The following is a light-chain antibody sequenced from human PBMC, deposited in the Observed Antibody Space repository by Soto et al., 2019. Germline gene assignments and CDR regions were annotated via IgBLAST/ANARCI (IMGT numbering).Light chain of an antibody. V-gene: IGKV3-20*01. CDR1: QSVSSSY. CDR2: GAS. CDR3: QQYGSSRWT. Sequence: EIVLTQSPGTLPLSPGEEATLPCRASQSVSSSYLAWYQQNRGQAPRLLLYGASTRATGTPDRFSGSGSGTDFTLTITRLEPEDFAVYYCQQYGSSRWTFGQGTKVEIK. J-gene: IGKJ1*01.